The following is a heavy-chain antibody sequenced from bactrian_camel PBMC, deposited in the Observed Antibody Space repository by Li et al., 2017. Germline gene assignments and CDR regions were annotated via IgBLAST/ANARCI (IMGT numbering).Heavy chain of an antibody. V-gene: IGHV3S42*01. J-gene: IGHJ6*01. CDR3: AKGPGDTWSGYNA. D-gene: IGHD3*01. CDR1: RFTFSSYA. CDR2: ISGDGRRT. Sequence: DVQLVESGGGSVQAGGSLRLSCAASRFTFSSYAMSWVRQAPGKGLEWVGGISGDGRRTAYKDSVMGRLIISRDNTRNTLELQLNSLKTEDTAMYFCAKGPGDTWSGYNAWGQGTQVTVS.